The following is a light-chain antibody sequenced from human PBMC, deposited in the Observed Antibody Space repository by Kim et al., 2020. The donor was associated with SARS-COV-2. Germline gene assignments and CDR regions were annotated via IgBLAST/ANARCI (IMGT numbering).Light chain of an antibody. CDR2: AAS. CDR1: QSISSY. J-gene: IGKJ2*01. Sequence: SASVGDRVTITCRASQSISSYLNWYQQKPGKAPKLLIYAASSLQGGVPSRFSGSGSGTNFTLTISSLQPEDIATYFCQQSYSTLYTFGRGTKLEI. V-gene: IGKV1-39*01. CDR3: QQSYSTLYT.